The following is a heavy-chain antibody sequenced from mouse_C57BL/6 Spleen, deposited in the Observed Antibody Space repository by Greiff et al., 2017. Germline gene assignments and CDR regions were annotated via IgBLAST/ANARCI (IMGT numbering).Heavy chain of an antibody. CDR3: ARYLYYEGFAY. D-gene: IGHD2-4*01. Sequence: EVKLMESGGGLVQPGGSLSLSCAASRFTFTDYYMSWVRQPPGKALEWLGFIRNKANGYTTEYSASVKGRFTISRDNSQSILYLQMNALRAEDSATYYCARYLYYEGFAYWGQGTLVTVSA. V-gene: IGHV7-3*01. CDR2: IRNKANGYTT. CDR1: RFTFTDYY. J-gene: IGHJ3*01.